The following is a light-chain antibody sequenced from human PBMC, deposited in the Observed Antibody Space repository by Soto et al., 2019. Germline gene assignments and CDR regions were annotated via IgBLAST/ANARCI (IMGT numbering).Light chain of an antibody. Sequence: QSVLTHPASVSWSPGQSITISCTGTSSDVGGYKYVSWYQQYPGKAPKLMMYEVSNRPSGVSNRFSGSKSGNTASLTISGLQAEDEADYYCSSYTSSTHCVFGTGTKVTXL. V-gene: IGLV2-14*01. CDR1: SSDVGGYKY. CDR3: SSYTSSTHCV. J-gene: IGLJ1*01. CDR2: EVS.